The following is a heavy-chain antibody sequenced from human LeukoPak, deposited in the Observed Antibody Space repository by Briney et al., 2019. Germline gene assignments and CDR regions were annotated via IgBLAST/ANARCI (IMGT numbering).Heavy chain of an antibody. CDR1: GGSTSSYY. D-gene: IGHD3-22*01. CDR3: ARHDYDSSSNWFDP. V-gene: IGHV4-59*08. J-gene: IGHJ5*02. CDR2: IYYSGST. Sequence: SETLSLTCTVSGGSTSSYYWSWIRQPPGKGLEWIGYIYYSGSTNYNPSLKSRVTISVDTSKNQFSLKLSSVTAADTAVYYCARHDYDSSSNWFDPWGQGTLVTVSS.